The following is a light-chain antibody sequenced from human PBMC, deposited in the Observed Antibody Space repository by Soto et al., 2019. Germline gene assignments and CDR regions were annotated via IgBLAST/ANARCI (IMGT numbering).Light chain of an antibody. Sequence: DIQMTQSPSTLSASVGDRVTLTCRASQSISRHLNWYQQKAGRAPRLLIYGASNLQSGVPSRFSGGGSGTEFTLTISSLLPEDFATYYCQQGYSNPVTFGQGTR. V-gene: IGKV1-39*01. CDR2: GAS. CDR3: QQGYSNPVT. CDR1: QSISRH. J-gene: IGKJ5*01.